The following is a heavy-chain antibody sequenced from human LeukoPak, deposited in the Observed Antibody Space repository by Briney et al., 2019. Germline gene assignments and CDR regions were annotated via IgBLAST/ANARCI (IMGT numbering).Heavy chain of an antibody. Sequence: GASVKVSCKASGYTFTSHYMHWVRQAPGQGLEWMGIINPSGGSTSYAQKFQGRVTMTRDTSTSTVYMELSSLRSEDTAVYYCARGLLGDYGDYVPFFDPWGQGTLVTVSS. CDR3: ARGLLGDYGDYVPFFDP. D-gene: IGHD4-17*01. CDR1: GYTFTSHY. CDR2: INPSGGST. V-gene: IGHV1-46*01. J-gene: IGHJ5*02.